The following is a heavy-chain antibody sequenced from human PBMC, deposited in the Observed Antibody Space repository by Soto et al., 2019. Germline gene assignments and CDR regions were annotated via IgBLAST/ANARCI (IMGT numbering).Heavy chain of an antibody. CDR1: GFTLSSYS. Sequence: GXSLRLSCAASGFTLSSYSLNWFRQAPGNGLEWVSYISSSSSTIYYADSVKGRFTISRDNAKNSLYLQMNSLRAEDMAVYYCARHPERIAQIGWFDPWGQGTLVTVSS. CDR2: ISSSSSTI. V-gene: IGHV3-48*01. CDR3: ARHPERIAQIGWFDP. J-gene: IGHJ5*02. D-gene: IGHD6-13*01.